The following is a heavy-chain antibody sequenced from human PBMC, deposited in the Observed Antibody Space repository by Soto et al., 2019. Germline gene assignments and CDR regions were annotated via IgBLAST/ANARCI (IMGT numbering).Heavy chain of an antibody. CDR2: IYYSGST. D-gene: IGHD4-17*01. J-gene: IGHJ5*02. V-gene: IGHV4-59*01. CDR3: AGGDYGWFDP. CDR1: GGSISSYY. Sequence: SETLSLTCTVSGGSISSYYWSWIRQPPGKGLEWIGYIYYSGSTNYNPSLKSRVTISVDTSKNQFSLKLSSVTAADTAVYYCAGGDYGWFDPWGQGTLVTVSS.